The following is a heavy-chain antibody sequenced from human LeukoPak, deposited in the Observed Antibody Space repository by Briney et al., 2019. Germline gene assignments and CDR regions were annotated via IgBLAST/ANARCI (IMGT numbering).Heavy chain of an antibody. Sequence: QAGGSLRLSCAASGFTFSSYAMSWVRQAPGKGLEWVSGISGSGGNTYYADSVKGRFTISRDNSKNTLYLQMNSLRAEDTAVYYCAKMGSGWPYWYFGLWGRGTLVTVSS. D-gene: IGHD6-19*01. CDR2: ISGSGGNT. J-gene: IGHJ2*01. CDR1: GFTFSSYA. V-gene: IGHV3-23*01. CDR3: AKMGSGWPYWYFGL.